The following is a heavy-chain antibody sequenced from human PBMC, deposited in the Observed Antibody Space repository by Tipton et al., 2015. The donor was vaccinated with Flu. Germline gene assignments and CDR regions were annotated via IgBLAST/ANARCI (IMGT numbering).Heavy chain of an antibody. CDR3: AGGTTRVRGVIIIYYYMDV. Sequence: LSLTCAVYGGSFSGYYWSWIRQPPGKGLEWIGEINHSGSTNYNPSLKSRVTISVDTSKNQFSLKLSSVTAADTAVYYCAGGTTRVRGVIIIYYYMDVWGKGTTVTVSS. CDR1: GGSFSGYY. D-gene: IGHD3-10*01. J-gene: IGHJ6*03. CDR2: INHSGST. V-gene: IGHV4-34*01.